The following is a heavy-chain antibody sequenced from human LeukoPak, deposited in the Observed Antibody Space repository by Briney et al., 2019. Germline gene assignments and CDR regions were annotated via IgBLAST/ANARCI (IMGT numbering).Heavy chain of an antibody. J-gene: IGHJ4*02. D-gene: IGHD6-19*01. CDR1: GFTVSAYA. Sequence: PGVSLRLSCAASGFTVSAYAMAWVRQAPGKGLEWVSTIYDDNTYYADSVKGRFAISTDNSKNTLYLQMNSLRAEDTAVYYCARDQYSSGWHFDYWGQGTLVTVSS. V-gene: IGHV3-23*01. CDR3: ARDQYSSGWHFDY. CDR2: IYDDNT.